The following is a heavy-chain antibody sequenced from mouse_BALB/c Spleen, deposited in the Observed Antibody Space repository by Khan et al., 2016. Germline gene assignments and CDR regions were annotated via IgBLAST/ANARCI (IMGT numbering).Heavy chain of an antibody. CDR2: ISIYYDNT. V-gene: IGHV1S137*01. D-gene: IGHD2-4*01. J-gene: IGHJ3*01. Sequence: QVQLQQSGPELVRPGESVKISCKGSGYTFTDYAMHWVKQSHAKSLEWIGVISIYYDNTNYNQKFKGKATMTVDKSSSTAYVDLARLTSEDSAISYCARSDYDGGFAYWGQGTLVTVSA. CDR3: ARSDYDGGFAY. CDR1: GYTFTDYA.